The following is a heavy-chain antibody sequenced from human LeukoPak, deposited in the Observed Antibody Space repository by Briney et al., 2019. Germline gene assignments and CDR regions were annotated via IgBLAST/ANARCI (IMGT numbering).Heavy chain of an antibody. J-gene: IGHJ4*02. V-gene: IGHV4-38-2*02. CDR3: ASVSGYYGSGSYFGLYYFDY. D-gene: IGHD3-10*01. CDR1: GYSISSGYY. CDR2: IYHSGST. Sequence: SETLSLTCTVSGYSISSGYYWGWIRQPPGKGLERIGSIYHSGSTYYNPSLKSRVTISVDTSKNQFSLKLSSVTAADTAVYYCASVSGYYGSGSYFGLYYFDYWGQGTLVTVSS.